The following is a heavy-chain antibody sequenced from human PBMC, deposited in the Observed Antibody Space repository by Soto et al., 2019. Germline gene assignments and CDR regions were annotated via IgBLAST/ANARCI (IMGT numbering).Heavy chain of an antibody. CDR1: GFTFSSYA. CDR2: ISGSGGST. D-gene: IGHD2-15*01. CDR3: AKDGYCSGGSGYREYFQN. Sequence: GGSLRLSCAASGFTFSSYAMSWVRQAPGKGLEWVSAISGSGGSTYYADSVKGRFTISRDNSKNTLYLQMNSLRAEDTAVYYCAKDGYCSGGSGYREYFQNWGQGTLVTVSS. V-gene: IGHV3-23*01. J-gene: IGHJ1*01.